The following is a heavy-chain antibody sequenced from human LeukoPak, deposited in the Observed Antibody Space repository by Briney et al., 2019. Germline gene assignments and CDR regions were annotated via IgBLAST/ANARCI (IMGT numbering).Heavy chain of an antibody. CDR2: ISGNGGST. Sequence: GGSLRLSCAASGFTFSSYAMSWVRQAPGKGLEWVSTISGNGGSTYYADSVKGRFTISRDNSKNTLYLQMNSLRAEDTAIYYCAKVPDSSGYYYFDYWGQGTLVTVSS. CDR3: AKVPDSSGYYYFDY. CDR1: GFTFSSYA. D-gene: IGHD3-22*01. J-gene: IGHJ4*02. V-gene: IGHV3-23*01.